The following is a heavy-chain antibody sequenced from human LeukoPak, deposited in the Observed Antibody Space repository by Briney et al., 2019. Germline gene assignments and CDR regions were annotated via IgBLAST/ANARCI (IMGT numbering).Heavy chain of an antibody. V-gene: IGHV3-21*01. CDR2: ISDTGYYI. D-gene: IGHD2-2*01. J-gene: IGHJ4*02. CDR1: GFTFDDYA. Sequence: GGSLRLSCATSGFTFDDYAMHWVRQAPGKGLEWVSSISDTGYYIYYADSVKGRFTISRDNAKNSLFLQMNNLRAEDTAVYYCANHLACGSTTCPSFDSWGQGTLVTVSS. CDR3: ANHLACGSTTCPSFDS.